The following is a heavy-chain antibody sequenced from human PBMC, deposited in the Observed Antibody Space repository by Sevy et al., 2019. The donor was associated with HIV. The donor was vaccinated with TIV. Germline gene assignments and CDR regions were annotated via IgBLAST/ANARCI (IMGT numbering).Heavy chain of an antibody. J-gene: IGHJ6*02. V-gene: IGHV3-49*03. CDR2: MRSKAYGDTR. CDR3: TRAMYYKDSGSYYGMDV. D-gene: IGHD3-10*01. CDR1: GFNLGDYV. Sequence: QLGGSLRLSCRASGFNLGDYVMNWFRQAPGKGLDWVGFMRSKAYGDTREYAASVRGRVTISRDESKGIVYLQMHSLKIEDTARYYCTRAMYYKDSGSYYGMDVWGQGTPVTVSS.